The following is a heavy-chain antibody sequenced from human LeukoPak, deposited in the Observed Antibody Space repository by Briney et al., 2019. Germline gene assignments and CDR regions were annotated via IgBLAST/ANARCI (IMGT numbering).Heavy chain of an antibody. CDR2: IRSKANSYAT. V-gene: IGHV3-73*01. CDR1: GFTFSGSA. Sequence: GGSLRLSCAASGFTFSGSAMPWVRQASGKGLEWVGRIRSKANSYATAYAASVKGRFTISRDDSKNTAYLQMNSLKTEDTAVYYCTRLMTYGDDYWGQGTLVTVSS. CDR3: TRLMTYGDDY. J-gene: IGHJ4*02. D-gene: IGHD4-17*01.